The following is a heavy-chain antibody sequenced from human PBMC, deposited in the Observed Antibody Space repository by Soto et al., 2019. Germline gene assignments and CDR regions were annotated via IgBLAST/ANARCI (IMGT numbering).Heavy chain of an antibody. Sequence: QVQLQESGPGLVKPSDTLSLTCAVSGYSISSSNWWGWIRQPPGKGLEWIGYLYYSGTTYYNPSLKSRLTMSVDTSKNQFSLKLTSVTAVDTAVYYCARREIQGPIDYWGQGTLVTVSS. V-gene: IGHV4-28*01. CDR2: LYYSGTT. D-gene: IGHD1-26*01. CDR1: GYSISSSNW. CDR3: ARREIQGPIDY. J-gene: IGHJ4*02.